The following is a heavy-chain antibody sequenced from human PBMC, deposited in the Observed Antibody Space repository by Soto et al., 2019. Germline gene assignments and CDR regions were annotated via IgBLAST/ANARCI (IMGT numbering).Heavy chain of an antibody. CDR1: GFTFSKYW. D-gene: IGHD2-2*01. Sequence: EVQLAESGGGLVQPGGSLRLSCAASGFTFSKYWMHWVRQAPGKGLVWVSRIKTDGSNATYADSVKGRFTISRDNARNTLYLQLNSLRPEDTAVYYRARGDCGTDSCYFVGTHWGLGTLVAVSS. CDR2: IKTDGSNA. V-gene: IGHV3-74*01. J-gene: IGHJ4*02. CDR3: ARGDCGTDSCYFVGTH.